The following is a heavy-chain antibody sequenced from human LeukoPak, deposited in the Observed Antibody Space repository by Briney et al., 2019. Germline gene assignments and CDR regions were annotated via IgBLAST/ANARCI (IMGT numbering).Heavy chain of an antibody. Sequence: PGRSLRLSCAASGFTFSSYGMHWVRQAPGKGLEWVAVIWYDGSNKYYADSVKGRFTNSRDNSKNTLYLQMNSLRAEDTAVYYCARDSGPNWGFSLNYYYYGMDVWGQGTTVTVSS. D-gene: IGHD7-27*01. CDR1: GFTFSSYG. J-gene: IGHJ6*02. CDR3: ARDSGPNWGFSLNYYYYGMDV. CDR2: IWYDGSNK. V-gene: IGHV3-33*08.